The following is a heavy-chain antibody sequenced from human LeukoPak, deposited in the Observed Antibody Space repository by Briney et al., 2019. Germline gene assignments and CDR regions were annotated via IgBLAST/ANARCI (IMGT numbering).Heavy chain of an antibody. D-gene: IGHD3-10*01. CDR3: ANMVRGVMGGDY. CDR1: GFTVSSNY. CDR2: IYSGGST. J-gene: IGHJ4*02. Sequence: LPGGSLRLSCAASGFTVSSNYMSWVRQAPGKGLEWVSVIYSGGSTYYADSVKGRFTISRDNSKNTLYLQMNSLRAEDTAVYYCANMVRGVMGGDYWGQGTLVTVSS. V-gene: IGHV3-53*01.